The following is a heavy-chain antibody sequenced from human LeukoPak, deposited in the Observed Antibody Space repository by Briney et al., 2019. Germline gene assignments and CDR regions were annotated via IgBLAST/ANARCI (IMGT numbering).Heavy chain of an antibody. D-gene: IGHD6-19*01. J-gene: IGHJ3*02. V-gene: IGHV4-4*07. Sequence: PSETLSLTCTVSGGPISSYYWSWIRQPAGKGLEWIGRIYTSGSTNYNPSLKSRVTMSVDTSKNQFSLKLSSVTAADTAVYYCAKGKYSSGWYLAFDIWGQGTMVTVSS. CDR3: AKGKYSSGWYLAFDI. CDR1: GGPISSYY. CDR2: IYTSGST.